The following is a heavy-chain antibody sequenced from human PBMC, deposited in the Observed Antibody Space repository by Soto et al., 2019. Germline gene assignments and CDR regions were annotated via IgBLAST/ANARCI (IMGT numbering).Heavy chain of an antibody. V-gene: IGHV5-51*03. D-gene: IGHD6-13*01. CDR1: GYSFGSYW. CDR2: IYPGDSDI. CDR3: ARHRPLAAAGLNWFDP. J-gene: IGHJ5*02. Sequence: EVQLVQSGAEVKKPGESLKISCKGSGYSFGSYWIGWVRQMPGKGLEGMGIIYPGDSDIRYSPSFQGQVTISADKSISTAYLQWSSLKASDTAMYYCARHRPLAAAGLNWFDPWGQGTLVTVSS.